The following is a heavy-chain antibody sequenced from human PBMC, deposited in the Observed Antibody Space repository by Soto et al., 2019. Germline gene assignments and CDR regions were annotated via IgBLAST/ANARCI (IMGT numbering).Heavy chain of an antibody. Sequence: SATLSLTCTVSRASITSYHWAWIRPPPGKGLEWIGYISHSGSTKYNPSLESRVTISLDTSKNQFSLRLTSVTAADTGIYYCARAGGSRAFDWPYFDSWGQGTPVTVSS. CDR1: RASITSYH. CDR3: ARAGGSRAFDWPYFDS. D-gene: IGHD3-9*01. J-gene: IGHJ4*02. V-gene: IGHV4-59*01. CDR2: ISHSGST.